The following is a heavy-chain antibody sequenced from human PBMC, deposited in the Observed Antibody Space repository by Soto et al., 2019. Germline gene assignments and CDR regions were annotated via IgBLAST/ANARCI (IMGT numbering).Heavy chain of an antibody. D-gene: IGHD3-3*01. CDR2: IYYSGST. V-gene: IGHV4-39*01. CDR3: ATGRSDFWSGYLLYGMDV. Sequence: RQPPGKGLEWIGSIYYSGSTYYNPSLKSRVTISVDTSKNQFSLKLSSVTAADTAVYYCATGRSDFWSGYLLYGMDVWGQGTTVTVS. J-gene: IGHJ6*02.